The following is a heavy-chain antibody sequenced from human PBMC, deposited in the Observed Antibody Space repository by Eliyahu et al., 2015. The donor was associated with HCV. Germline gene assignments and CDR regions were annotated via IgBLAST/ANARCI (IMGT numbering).Heavy chain of an antibody. J-gene: IGHJ6*02. CDR1: GFIFRNYG. Sequence: QDQVVESGGGVVQPGGSLRLSCTVSGFIFRNYGMHWVRQAPGKGLEWVAVIWQRHDTFYPDSVKGRFSISRDNSKNTVYLQMNSLRVEDTAIYYCARDWGEDAGMDVWGQGTTVAVSS. D-gene: IGHD3-16*01. V-gene: IGHV3-33*01. CDR2: IWQRHDT. CDR3: ARDWGEDAGMDV.